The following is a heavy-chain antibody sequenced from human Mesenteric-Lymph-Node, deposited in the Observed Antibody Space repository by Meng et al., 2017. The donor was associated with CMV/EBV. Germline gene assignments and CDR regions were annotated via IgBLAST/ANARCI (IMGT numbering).Heavy chain of an antibody. V-gene: IGHV2-5*02. CDR3: AHRRRYYGSGSLDWFDP. J-gene: IGHJ5*02. D-gene: IGHD3-10*01. CDR2: IYWDDDK. CDR1: SLSTSGVS. Sequence: SLSTSGVSVGWIRQPPGQALEWLALIYWDDDKHYSPSLKSRLTVTKDTSKNQVVLTMTNMDPVDTATYYCAHRRRYYGSGSLDWFDPWGQGTLVTVSS.